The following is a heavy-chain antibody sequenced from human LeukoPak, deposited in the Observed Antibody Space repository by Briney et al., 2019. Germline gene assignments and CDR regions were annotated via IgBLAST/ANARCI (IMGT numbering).Heavy chain of an antibody. D-gene: IGHD6-19*01. Sequence: PSETLSLTCTVSGGSISSYYWSWIRQPPGKGLEWIGYIYYSGSTNYNPSLKSRVTISVDTSKNQFSLKLSSVTAADTAVYYCASPSKGYSSGWYENWGQEPWSPSPQ. V-gene: IGHV4-59*01. CDR1: GGSISSYY. CDR2: IYYSGST. J-gene: IGHJ4*01. CDR3: ASPSKGYSSGWYEN.